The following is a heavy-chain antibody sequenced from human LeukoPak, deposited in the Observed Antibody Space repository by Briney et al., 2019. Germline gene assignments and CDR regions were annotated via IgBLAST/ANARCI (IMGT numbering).Heavy chain of an antibody. J-gene: IGHJ4*02. CDR1: GGSVSSSSYY. CDR2: IYYSGGT. D-gene: IGHD4-11*01. Sequence: SETLSLTCTVSGGSVSSSSYYWGWIRQPPGKGLEWIGTIYYSGGTYYNPSLKSRVTISVDTSKNQFSLKLSSVTAADTAVYYCASRYDCSNYIDYWGQGTLVTVSS. CDR3: ASRYDCSNYIDY. V-gene: IGHV4-39*01.